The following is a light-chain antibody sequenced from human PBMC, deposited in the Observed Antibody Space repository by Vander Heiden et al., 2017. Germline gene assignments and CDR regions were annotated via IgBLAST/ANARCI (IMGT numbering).Light chain of an antibody. CDR1: KTVSSY. CDR3: QQGGNWPPT. V-gene: IGKV3-11*01. Sequence: VSTQSPAPLCLSPGERATLSCGTSKTVSSYFAWYQQEPGHAPRLLIYDASNRATGIPARFSGSGSATDFTLTISSLEPEDFAVYYCQQGGNWPPTFGGGTKVEIK. J-gene: IGKJ4*01. CDR2: DAS.